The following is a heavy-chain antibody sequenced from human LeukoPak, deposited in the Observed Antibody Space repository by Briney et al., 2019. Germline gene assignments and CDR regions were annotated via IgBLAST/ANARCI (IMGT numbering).Heavy chain of an antibody. D-gene: IGHD3-10*01. CDR3: ARSGVRGVINY. Sequence: SVHDSCKSSGYIFIQYHLHEVRQPPGQGLEWMGIIHHSGCSTSYVQKVQEGLIITSDTSTSTVSMELNSLRYEGRAGYYFARSGVRGVINYWGQGTLVTVSS. J-gene: IGHJ4*02. CDR1: GYIFIQYH. V-gene: IGHV1-46*01. CDR2: IHHSGCST.